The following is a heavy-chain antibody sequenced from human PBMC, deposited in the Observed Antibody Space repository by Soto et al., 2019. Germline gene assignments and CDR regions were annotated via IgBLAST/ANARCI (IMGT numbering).Heavy chain of an antibody. D-gene: IGHD4-17*01. CDR2: ISSGSSTI. CDR1: GFTFSSYS. Sequence: GGSLRLSCAASGFTFSSYSMNWVRQAPGKGLEWVSYISSGSSTIYYADSVKGRFTISRDNAQNSLYLQMNSLRSDDTAVYYCARDWNGDSNYYYYYGMDIWGQGTTVTVSS. V-gene: IGHV3-48*01. J-gene: IGHJ6*02. CDR3: ARDWNGDSNYYYYYGMDI.